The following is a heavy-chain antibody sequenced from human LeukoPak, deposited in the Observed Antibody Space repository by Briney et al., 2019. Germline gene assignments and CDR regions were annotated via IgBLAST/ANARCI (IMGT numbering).Heavy chain of an antibody. CDR3: ARGPMVVAAGDAFDI. CDR2: INHSGST. J-gene: IGHJ3*02. D-gene: IGHD2-15*01. CDR1: GGSFSGYY. Sequence: PSETLSLTCAVYGGSFSGYYWSWIRQPPGKGLEWIGEINHSGSTNYNPSLKSRVTISVDTSKNQFSLKLSSVTAADTAVYYCARGPMVVAAGDAFDIWGQGTMVTVSS. V-gene: IGHV4-34*01.